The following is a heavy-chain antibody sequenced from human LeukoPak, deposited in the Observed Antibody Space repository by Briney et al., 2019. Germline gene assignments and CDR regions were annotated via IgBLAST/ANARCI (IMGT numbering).Heavy chain of an antibody. CDR2: INAGNGNT. D-gene: IGHD2-2*01. Sequence: GASVKVSCKASGYTFTSYAMHWVRQAPGQRLEWMGWINAGNGNTKYSQKFQGRVTIARDTSASTAYMEPSSLRSEDTAVYYCARTLIVVVPAASDYWGQGTLVTVSS. V-gene: IGHV1-3*01. CDR1: GYTFTSYA. J-gene: IGHJ4*02. CDR3: ARTLIVVVPAASDY.